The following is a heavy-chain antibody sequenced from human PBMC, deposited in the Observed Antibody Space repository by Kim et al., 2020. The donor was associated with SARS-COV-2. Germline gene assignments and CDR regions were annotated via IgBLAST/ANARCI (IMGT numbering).Heavy chain of an antibody. CDR3: ARDTLDYGGNSWFDP. V-gene: IGHV3-33*08. J-gene: IGHJ5*02. Sequence: GGSLRLSCAASGFTFSSYGMHWVRQAPGKGLEWVAVIWYDGSNKYYADSVKGRFTISRDNSKNTLYLQMNSLRAEDTAVYYCARDTLDYGGNSWFDPWGQGTLVTVSS. CDR1: GFTFSSYG. D-gene: IGHD4-17*01. CDR2: IWYDGSNK.